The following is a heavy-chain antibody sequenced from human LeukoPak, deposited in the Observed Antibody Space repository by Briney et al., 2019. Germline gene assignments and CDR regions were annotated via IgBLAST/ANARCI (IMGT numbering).Heavy chain of an antibody. CDR3: ARGVGIDY. CDR1: GYTFTEFY. Sequence: ASVKVSCKASGYTFTEFYIHWVRQAPGQGLEWMGWINPNGGGTNYAQKFQGRVTLTRDTSITTAYMELSRLRSEDPALYYCARGVGIDYWGQGTLVTVSS. CDR2: INPNGGGT. J-gene: IGHJ4*02. D-gene: IGHD1-1*01. V-gene: IGHV1-2*02.